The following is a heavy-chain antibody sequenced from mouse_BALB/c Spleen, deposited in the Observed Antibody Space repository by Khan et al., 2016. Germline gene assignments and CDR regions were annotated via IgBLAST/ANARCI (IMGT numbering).Heavy chain of an antibody. V-gene: IGHV1-4*02. J-gene: IGHJ4*01. CDR2: INPSSGYT. CDR3: AREEYGNSYYAMDY. Sequence: QLQLEESAAELARPGASVKMSCKATGYTFTSYTMHWVKQRPGQGLEWIGYINPSSGYTEYNQKFKDKTTLTADKSSSTAYMQLSSLTSEDSTVYYWAREEYGNSYYAMDYRGQGTSVTVSS. D-gene: IGHD2-10*02. CDR1: GYTFTSYT.